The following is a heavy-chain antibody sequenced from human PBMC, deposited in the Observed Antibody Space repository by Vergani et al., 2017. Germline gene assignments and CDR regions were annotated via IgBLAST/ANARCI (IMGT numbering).Heavy chain of an antibody. V-gene: IGHV4-59*10. CDR3: ARGLYPATAIGEYYFDY. CDR2: IQSSGST. CDR1: GGSIRSYY. Sequence: QVQLQQWGAGLLKPSETLSLTCAVYGGSIRSYYWSWIRQPAGKGLEWIGRIQSSGSTNYNPSLKSRITLSVDTSKNHFSLRLSSVTAADTAVYYCARGLYPATAIGEYYFDYWGQGTLVTVSS. D-gene: IGHD2-2*02. J-gene: IGHJ4*02.